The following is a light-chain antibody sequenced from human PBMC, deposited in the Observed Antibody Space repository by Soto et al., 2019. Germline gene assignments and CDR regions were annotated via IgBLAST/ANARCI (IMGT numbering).Light chain of an antibody. V-gene: IGKV3-11*01. CDR2: DAS. J-gene: IGKJ4*01. Sequence: EIVLTQSPATLSLSPGERATLSCRASQSLSTYLAWYQQKPGQAPSLLIYDASKRATGIPDRFSGSGSGTDFTLTISSLEPEDFAVYYCQQRSNWGVTFGGGTKGEIK. CDR1: QSLSTY. CDR3: QQRSNWGVT.